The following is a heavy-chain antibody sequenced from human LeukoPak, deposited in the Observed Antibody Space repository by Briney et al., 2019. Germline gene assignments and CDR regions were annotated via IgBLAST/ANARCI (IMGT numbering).Heavy chain of an antibody. CDR1: GGTFSSYA. CDR2: IIPILGIA. CDR3: AGGYSGSNRDYYYYGMDV. D-gene: IGHD1-26*01. V-gene: IGHV1-69*04. Sequence: GASVKVSCKASGGTFSSYAISWVRQAPGQGLEWMGRIIPILGIANYAQKFQGRVTITADKSTSTAYMELSSLRSEDTAVYYCAGGYSGSNRDYYYYGMDVWGQGTTVTVSS. J-gene: IGHJ6*02.